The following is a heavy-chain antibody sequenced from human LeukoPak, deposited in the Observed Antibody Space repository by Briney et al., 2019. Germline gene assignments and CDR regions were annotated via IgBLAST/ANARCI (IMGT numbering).Heavy chain of an antibody. D-gene: IGHD3-10*01. Sequence: GGSLRLSCAASGFTVSTSYMNWVRQAPGKGLEWVANIKQDGSEKYYVDSVKGRFTISRDNAKNSLYLQMNSLRAEDTAVYYCARDRRYGSGSGDFDYWGQGTLVTVSS. CDR2: IKQDGSEK. CDR1: GFTVSTSY. V-gene: IGHV3-7*03. CDR3: ARDRRYGSGSGDFDY. J-gene: IGHJ4*02.